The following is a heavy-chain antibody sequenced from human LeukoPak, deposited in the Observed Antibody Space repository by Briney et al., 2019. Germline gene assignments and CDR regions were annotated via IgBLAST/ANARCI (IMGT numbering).Heavy chain of an antibody. V-gene: IGHV4-34*01. CDR2: INHSGST. CDR1: GGSFSGYY. CDR3: ARAQRWLQPPGSFDY. Sequence: SETLSLTCAVYGGSFSGYYWSWIRQPPGKGLEWIGEINHSGSTNYNPSLKSRVTISVDTSKNQFSLKLSSVTAADTAVYYCARAQRWLQPPGSFDYWGQGTLVTVSS. D-gene: IGHD5-24*01. J-gene: IGHJ4*02.